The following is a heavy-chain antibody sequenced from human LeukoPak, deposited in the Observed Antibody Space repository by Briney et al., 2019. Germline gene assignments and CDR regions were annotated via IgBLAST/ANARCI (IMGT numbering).Heavy chain of an antibody. J-gene: IGHJ4*02. CDR2: IYYSGST. V-gene: IGHV4-59*01. Sequence: PSETLSLTCTVSGGSISSYYWSWIRQPPGKGLEWIGYIYYSGSTNYNPSLKSRVTISVDTSKNQFSLKLSSVTAADTAVYYCARCIVGATTSFDYWAQGTLVTVSS. CDR3: ARCIVGATTSFDY. CDR1: GGSISSYY. D-gene: IGHD1-26*01.